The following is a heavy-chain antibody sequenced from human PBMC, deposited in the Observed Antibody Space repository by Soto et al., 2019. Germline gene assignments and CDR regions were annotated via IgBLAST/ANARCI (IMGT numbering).Heavy chain of an antibody. J-gene: IGHJ6*02. D-gene: IGHD1-7*01. CDR1: GFTFSTYA. V-gene: IGHV3-64*01. CDR3: ASQMGVTGTYEHYYGMDV. Sequence: SGGSLRLSCAASGFTFSTYAMNWVRQAPGKGLEYVSAISGSGDSTYYANSVKGRFTVSRDNSKNTLYLQMGSLRAEDTAVYYCASQMGVTGTYEHYYGMDVWGQGTTVTVSS. CDR2: ISGSGDST.